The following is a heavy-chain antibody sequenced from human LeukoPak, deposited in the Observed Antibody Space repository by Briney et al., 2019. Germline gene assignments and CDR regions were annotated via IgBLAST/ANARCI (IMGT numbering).Heavy chain of an antibody. V-gene: IGHV4-31*02. J-gene: IGHJ4*02. CDR1: GFTFSTYA. Sequence: LRLSCAASGFTFSTYAMSWVRQAPGKGLEWIGYIYYSGSTYYNPSLKSRVTISVDTSKNQFSLKLSSVTAADTAVYYCAREGYCSGGSCPYDYWGQGTLVTVSS. CDR2: IYYSGST. CDR3: AREGYCSGGSCPYDY. D-gene: IGHD2-15*01.